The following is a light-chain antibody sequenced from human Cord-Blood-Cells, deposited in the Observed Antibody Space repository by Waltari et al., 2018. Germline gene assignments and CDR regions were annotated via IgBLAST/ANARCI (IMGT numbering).Light chain of an antibody. Sequence: DIQMTQSPSTLSASVGDRVTITCRASPSISSWLAWYQQQPGKAAKFLIYKAVSLASGVTSRFSCSGSGTECAVTISWLQPDNVATECGERYNRYVTFGQGTRLEIK. CDR1: PSISSW. V-gene: IGKV1-5*03. CDR2: KAV. J-gene: IGKJ1*01. CDR3: ERYNRYVT.